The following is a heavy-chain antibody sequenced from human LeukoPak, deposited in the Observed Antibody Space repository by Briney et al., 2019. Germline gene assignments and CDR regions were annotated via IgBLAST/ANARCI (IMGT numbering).Heavy chain of an antibody. CDR2: IKQDGSEK. V-gene: IGHV3-7*01. J-gene: IGHJ5*02. Sequence: AGGSLRLSCAASGFTFSSYWLSWVRQAPGKGLEWVANIKQDGSEKYYVDSVKGRFTISRDNAKNSPYLQMNSLSAEDTAVYYCAREVTMIVRGFDPWGQGSLVTVSS. D-gene: IGHD3-22*01. CDR1: GFTFSSYW. CDR3: AREVTMIVRGFDP.